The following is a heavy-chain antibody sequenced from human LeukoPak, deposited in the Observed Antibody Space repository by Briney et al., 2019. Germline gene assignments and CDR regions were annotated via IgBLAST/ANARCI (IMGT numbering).Heavy chain of an antibody. Sequence: ASVKVSCKASGYTFTSYGISWVRQAPGQGLEWMGWISAYNGNTDYAQKLQGRVTMTTDTSTSTAYMELRSLRSDDTAVYYCARGGLVPAATSDFDYWGQGTLVTVSS. CDR1: GYTFTSYG. CDR3: ARGGLVPAATSDFDY. J-gene: IGHJ4*02. D-gene: IGHD2-2*01. CDR2: ISAYNGNT. V-gene: IGHV1-18*01.